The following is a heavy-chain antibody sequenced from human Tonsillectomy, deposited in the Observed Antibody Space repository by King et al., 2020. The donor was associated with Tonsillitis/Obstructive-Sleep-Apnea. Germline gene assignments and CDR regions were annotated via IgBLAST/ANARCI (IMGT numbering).Heavy chain of an antibody. D-gene: IGHD2-15*01. CDR3: ASRRVSGGFRYYFDY. J-gene: IGHJ4*02. Sequence: QLVQSGGGLVQPGGSLRVSCAASGFTFRSYWMRWVRQAPGKGLEWVANIKQNGSEKNYVDTVKGRFTISRDNAKNSLYLQMNSLRAEDTAVYYCASRRVSGGFRYYFDYWGQGTLVTVSS. CDR2: IKQNGSEK. CDR1: GFTFRSYW. V-gene: IGHV3-7*03.